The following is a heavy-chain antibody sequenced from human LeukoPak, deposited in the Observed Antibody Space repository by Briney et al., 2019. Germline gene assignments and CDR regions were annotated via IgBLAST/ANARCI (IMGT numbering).Heavy chain of an antibody. Sequence: GGSLRLSCAASGFTVSRNYMSWVRQAPGKGLEWVSAISGSGGSTYYADSVKGRFTISRDNSKNTLYLQMNSLRAEDTAVYYCAKAVDMVATGFDYWGQGTLVTVSS. D-gene: IGHD5-12*01. V-gene: IGHV3-23*01. CDR1: GFTVSRNY. CDR3: AKAVDMVATGFDY. CDR2: ISGSGGST. J-gene: IGHJ4*02.